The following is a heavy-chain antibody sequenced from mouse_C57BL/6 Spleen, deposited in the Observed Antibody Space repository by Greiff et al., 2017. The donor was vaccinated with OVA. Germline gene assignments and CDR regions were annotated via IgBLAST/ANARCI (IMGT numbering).Heavy chain of an antibody. CDR2: IWWGDGQ. J-gene: IGHJ2*01. V-gene: IGHV8-8*01. Sequence: QVTLKVSGPGILQPSQTLSLTCSFSGFSLSTFGMGVGWIRQPSGQGLEWLAHIWWGDGQYYNPALKSRLTISKDTSKNQGFLKIANVDTADTATYDCARREVREGYFDYWGQGTTLTVSS. CDR3: ARREVREGYFDY. CDR1: GFSLSTFGMG.